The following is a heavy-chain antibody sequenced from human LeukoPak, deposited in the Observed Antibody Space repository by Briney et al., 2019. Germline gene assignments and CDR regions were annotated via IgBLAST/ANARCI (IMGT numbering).Heavy chain of an antibody. D-gene: IGHD1-26*01. V-gene: IGHV1-69*04. J-gene: IGHJ4*02. CDR2: IIPILGIA. CDR3: ASGGSYFRIDY. CDR1: GGTFSSYA. Sequence: SVKVSCKASGGTFSSYAISWVRQAPGQGLEWMGRIIPILGIANYAQKFQGRVTITADKSTSTAYMELSSLRSEDTAVYYCASGGSYFRIDYWGQGTLVTVSS.